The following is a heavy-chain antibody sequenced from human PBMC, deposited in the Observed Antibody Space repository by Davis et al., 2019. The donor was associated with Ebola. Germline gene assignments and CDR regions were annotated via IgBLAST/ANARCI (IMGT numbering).Heavy chain of an antibody. CDR2: IYYSGST. J-gene: IGHJ6*02. CDR1: GGSTRSGGYY. D-gene: IGHD4-17*01. CDR3: ARKGAVTLYYYYYGMDV. Sequence: SETLSLTCTVPGGSTRSGGYYWSWIRQHPGKGLEWIGYIYYSGSTYYNPSLKSRVTISVDTSKNQFSLKLSSVTAADTAVYYCARKGAVTLYYYYYGMDVWGQGTTVTVSS. V-gene: IGHV4-31*03.